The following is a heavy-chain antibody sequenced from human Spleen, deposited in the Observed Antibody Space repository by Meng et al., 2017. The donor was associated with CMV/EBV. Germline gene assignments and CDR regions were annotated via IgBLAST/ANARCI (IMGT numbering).Heavy chain of an antibody. Sequence: TFSSYAMHWVRQAPGKGLEWVAVISYSGIDRFYADSVKGRFTISRDNSKNTLNLQVNSLRPDDTAVYYCARGSQGYCDSTSCFTYFDYWGQGTLVTVSS. J-gene: IGHJ4*02. CDR2: ISYSGIDR. V-gene: IGHV3-30*04. CDR1: TFSSYA. D-gene: IGHD2-2*02. CDR3: ARGSQGYCDSTSCFTYFDY.